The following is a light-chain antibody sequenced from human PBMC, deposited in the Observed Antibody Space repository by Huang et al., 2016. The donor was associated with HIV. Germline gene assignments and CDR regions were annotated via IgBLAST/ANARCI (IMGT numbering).Light chain of an antibody. CDR3: MQVLQTPRT. Sequence: DIVMTQSPLSLPVTPGEPASISCRSSQSLLHSNGYNYLDWYLQKPGQSPQLLIYWGSNRASGVPDRFSGGGSGTYFTLKISRVEAEDVGVYYCMQVLQTPRTFGQGTKVEIK. V-gene: IGKV2-28*01. J-gene: IGKJ1*01. CDR2: WGS. CDR1: QSLLHSNGYNY.